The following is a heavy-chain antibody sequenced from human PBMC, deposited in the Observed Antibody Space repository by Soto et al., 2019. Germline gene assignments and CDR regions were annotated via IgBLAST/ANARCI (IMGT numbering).Heavy chain of an antibody. CDR3: AKNNCSSTSGYLGRGYDFDI. J-gene: IGHJ3*02. Sequence: ASVKVACKASGGTFSSYAISWVRLAPGQGLEWMGGIIPIFGTANYAQKFQGRVTITADKSTSTAYMELSSLRSEDTAVYYCAKNNCSSTSGYLGRGYDFDIWGQGTMLPVSS. D-gene: IGHD2-2*01. CDR2: IIPIFGTA. CDR1: GGTFSSYA. V-gene: IGHV1-69*06.